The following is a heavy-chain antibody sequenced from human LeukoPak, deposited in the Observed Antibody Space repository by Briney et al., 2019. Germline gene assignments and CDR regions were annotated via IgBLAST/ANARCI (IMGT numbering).Heavy chain of an antibody. CDR2: IYSSGNT. V-gene: IGHV4-4*09. J-gene: IGHJ4*02. Sequence: SETLSLTCTVSGGSVSSYYWSWIRQPPGRGLEWIGYIYSSGNTYYNPSLKSRVTISLDTSKNQFSLRLSSVTAADTAVYYCARRPSGTYRFDYWGQGTLVTVSS. CDR3: ARRPSGTYRFDY. CDR1: GGSVSSYY. D-gene: IGHD1-26*01.